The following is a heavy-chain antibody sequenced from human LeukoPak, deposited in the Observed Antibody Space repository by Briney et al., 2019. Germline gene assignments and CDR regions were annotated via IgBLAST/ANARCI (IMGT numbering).Heavy chain of an antibody. J-gene: IGHJ3*02. V-gene: IGHV1-18*01. D-gene: IGHD6-13*01. Sequence: ASVKVSCKASGYTFTTYGLSWVRQAPGQGLEWMGWITTYNGDTDYAQKLQGRVTMTADTSTSTAYMELSSLRSEDTAVYYCARAGIANAFDIWGQGTMVTVSS. CDR3: ARAGIANAFDI. CDR2: ITTYNGDT. CDR1: GYTFTTYG.